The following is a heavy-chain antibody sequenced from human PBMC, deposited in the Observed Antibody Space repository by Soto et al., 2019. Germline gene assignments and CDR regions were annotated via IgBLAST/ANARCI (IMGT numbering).Heavy chain of an antibody. CDR3: ARYGGVTPLD. D-gene: IGHD3-10*01. V-gene: IGHV1-3*01. CDR2: INAGNGDT. Sequence: QVQLVQSGAEVKKPGASVKVSCEASGYTFISYVMHWVRQAPGQRLEWMGWINAGNGDTKYSQKFQGRVTFTRDTPASTAYMELSSLRSDDTAVYYCARYGGVTPLDWGQGTLVTVSS. J-gene: IGHJ4*02. CDR1: GYTFISYV.